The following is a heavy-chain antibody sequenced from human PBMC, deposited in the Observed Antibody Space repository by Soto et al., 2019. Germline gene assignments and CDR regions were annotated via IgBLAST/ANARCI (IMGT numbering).Heavy chain of an antibody. J-gene: IGHJ3*02. CDR3: AKEGRSGGSCYGCAFDI. CDR1: GFTFSSYA. Sequence: PGGSLRLSCAASGFTFSSYAMSWVRQASGKGLEWVSSISGSGISTYYADSVKGRFTISRDNSKKTLHLQMNSLRAEDMAVYYCAKEGRSGGSCYGCAFDIWGQGTMVTVSS. D-gene: IGHD2-15*01. CDR2: ISGSGIST. V-gene: IGHV3-23*01.